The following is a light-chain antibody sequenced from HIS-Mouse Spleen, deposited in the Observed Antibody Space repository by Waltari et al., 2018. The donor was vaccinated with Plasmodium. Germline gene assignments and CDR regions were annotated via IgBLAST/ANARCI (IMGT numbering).Light chain of an antibody. CDR3: QQYNSWPRGT. V-gene: IGKV3-15*01. CDR1: QSVSSN. J-gene: IGKJ1*01. CDR2: GAS. Sequence: EIVMTPSPATLSVSPGERATLSCRASQSVSSNLAWYQQKPGQAPRLLIYGASTSATGIPARFSGSGSGTEFTLTISSMQSEDFAVYYCQQYNSWPRGTFRQGTKVEIK.